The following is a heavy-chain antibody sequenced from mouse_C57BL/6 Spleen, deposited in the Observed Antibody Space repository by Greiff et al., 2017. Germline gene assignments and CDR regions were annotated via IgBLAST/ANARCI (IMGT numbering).Heavy chain of an antibody. CDR3: ARSCCAYSYYDMDD. V-gene: IGHV1-52*01. CDR1: GFTFTGDW. J-gene: IGHJ4*01. D-gene: IGHD1-1*01. Sequence: QVQLQQPGAELVRPGSSVKLSCKASGFTFTGDWMHWVKQRPIQGLEWIGNIDPSDSETNYNQKFKDKATLTADKSSSTAYMQLSSLTSEDTAVYYCARSCCAYSYYDMDDWGKGPTVTVAS. CDR2: IDPSDSET.